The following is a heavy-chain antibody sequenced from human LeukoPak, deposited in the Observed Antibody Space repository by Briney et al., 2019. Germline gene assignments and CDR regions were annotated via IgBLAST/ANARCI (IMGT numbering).Heavy chain of an antibody. Sequence: GGSLRLSCTTSGFTFSDYAMTWVRQAPGKGLEWVGFIRSKIYGGTTEYAASVKGRFTISGDDSKSIAYLQMNSLKTEDTAVYYCSGYRTYYSGMDVWGQGTTVTVSS. V-gene: IGHV3-49*04. CDR2: IRSKIYGGTT. D-gene: IGHD3-22*01. CDR3: SGYRTYYSGMDV. J-gene: IGHJ6*02. CDR1: GFTFSDYA.